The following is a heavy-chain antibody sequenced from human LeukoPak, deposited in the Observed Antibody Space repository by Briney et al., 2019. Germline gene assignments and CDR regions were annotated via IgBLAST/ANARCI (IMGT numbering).Heavy chain of an antibody. D-gene: IGHD6-25*01. CDR1: GFTFSSHW. V-gene: IGHV3-74*01. J-gene: IGHJ6*02. CDR3: ARDRWVAADFHYYYAMDV. Sequence: GGSLRLSCAASGFTFSSHWMHWVRQPPGKGLVWVSRINGDGGSTNYADSVKGRFTISRDNAKNTLYLQVNGLGVEDTAIYYCARDRWVAADFHYYYAMDVWGQGTMVTVSS. CDR2: INGDGGST.